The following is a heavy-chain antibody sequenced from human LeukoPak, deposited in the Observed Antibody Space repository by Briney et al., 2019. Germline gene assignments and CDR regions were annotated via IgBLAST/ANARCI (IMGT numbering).Heavy chain of an antibody. Sequence: ASVKFSCKATGYTFTSYGISWVRQAPGQGLEWMGWISAYNGNTNYAQKLQGRVTMTTDTSTSTAYMELRSLRSDDTAVYYCARRATMVRGVIDYFDYWGQGTLVTVSS. CDR3: ARRATMVRGVIDYFDY. D-gene: IGHD3-10*01. V-gene: IGHV1-18*01. J-gene: IGHJ4*02. CDR1: GYTFTSYG. CDR2: ISAYNGNT.